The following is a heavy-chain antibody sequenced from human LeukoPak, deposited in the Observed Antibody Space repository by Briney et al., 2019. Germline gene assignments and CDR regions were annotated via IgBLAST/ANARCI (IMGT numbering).Heavy chain of an antibody. J-gene: IGHJ6*02. CDR2: ISSSSSYI. V-gene: IGHV3-21*01. CDR3: ARAYCSSTSCYPMYYYGMDV. CDR1: GFIFRIYW. D-gene: IGHD2-2*01. Sequence: GGSLRLSCAASGFIFRIYWMHWVRQAPGKGLVWVSSISSSSSYIYYADSVKGRFTISRDNAKNSLYLQMNSLRAEDTAVYYCARAYCSSTSCYPMYYYGMDVWGQGTTVTVSS.